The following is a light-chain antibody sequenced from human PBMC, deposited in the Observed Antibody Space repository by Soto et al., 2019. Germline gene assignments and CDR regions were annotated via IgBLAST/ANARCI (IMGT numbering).Light chain of an antibody. Sequence: EIVMTQSPVTLSLSPGESATLSCKASQSVRYTLSSYQWNSGQAPRRLINNASTRATGITARFIGSGSCRTVTLTISSLQSEDFAVDFCQQSNGWPRYTFGQGTKLEIK. CDR3: QQSNGWPRYT. V-gene: IGKV3-15*01. CDR1: QSVRYT. J-gene: IGKJ2*01. CDR2: NAS.